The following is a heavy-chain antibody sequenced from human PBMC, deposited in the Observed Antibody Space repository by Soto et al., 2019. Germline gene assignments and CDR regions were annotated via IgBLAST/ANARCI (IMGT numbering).Heavy chain of an antibody. J-gene: IGHJ4*02. CDR1: GGSIYRSGYY. V-gene: IGHV4-39*01. CDR2: IDYNGVT. Sequence: SETLSLTCTVSGGSIYRSGYYWGRIRQPPGRGLEWIGNIDYNGVTYSNPSLKSRVTISRDTSKNQFSLKLTSVTAADTALYYCGKVLVGATGHTDSDSWGPGTLVTVSS. CDR3: GKVLVGATGHTDSDS. D-gene: IGHD2-15*01.